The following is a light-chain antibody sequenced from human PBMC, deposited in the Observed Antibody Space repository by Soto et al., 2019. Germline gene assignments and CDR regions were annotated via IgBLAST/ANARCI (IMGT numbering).Light chain of an antibody. J-gene: IGKJ5*01. Sequence: EIVLPQSPGTLSLSPGASATLSCRASQSVSSKLVWYQQKPGQAPRFLIYGASTRATAIPARFSGSGSATEFTLTISSLQSEDFAVYYCQQYNNWPITFGQGTRLEIK. CDR3: QQYNNWPIT. CDR1: QSVSSK. CDR2: GAS. V-gene: IGKV3-15*01.